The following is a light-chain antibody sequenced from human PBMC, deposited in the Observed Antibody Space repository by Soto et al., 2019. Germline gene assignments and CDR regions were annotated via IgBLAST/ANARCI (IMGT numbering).Light chain of an antibody. Sequence: EIVLTQSPGTLSLCPGERATLSCRASQSVSSSYLAWYQQKPGQAPRLLIYGASSRATAIPDRFSGSGSGTEFTLTISRLEPEDFAVYYCQQYGSSPLFTFGPGTKVDVK. J-gene: IGKJ3*01. CDR3: QQYGSSPLFT. CDR2: GAS. V-gene: IGKV3-20*01. CDR1: QSVSSSY.